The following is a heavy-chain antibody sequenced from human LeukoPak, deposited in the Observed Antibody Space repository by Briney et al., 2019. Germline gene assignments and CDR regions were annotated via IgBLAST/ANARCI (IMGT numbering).Heavy chain of an antibody. Sequence: SETLSLTCAVYGGSFSGYYWSWIRQPPGKGLEWIGEINRSGSTNYNPSLKSRVTISVDTSKNQFSLKLSSVTAADTAVYYCARGVRYSSSHAANYYYYMDVWAKGTTVTVSS. CDR3: ARGVRYSSSHAANYYYYMDV. CDR2: INRSGST. D-gene: IGHD6-13*01. CDR1: GGSFSGYY. J-gene: IGHJ6*03. V-gene: IGHV4-34*01.